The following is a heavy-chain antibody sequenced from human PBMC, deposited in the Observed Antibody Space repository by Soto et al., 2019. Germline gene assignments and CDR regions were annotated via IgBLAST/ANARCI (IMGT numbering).Heavy chain of an antibody. CDR2: INPKTGDT. Sequence: QVQLVQSGTEVKKPGASVTVSCKSSGYTFTDFYLHWLRQAPGQGLEWVGWINPKTGDTKSSQKFQRRVTMSSDTSVSTAYIDLTSLTSDDTAMYYCATGTNGTTGWYHPWGQGTRVTVSS. D-gene: IGHD1-1*01. CDR3: ATGTNGTTGWYHP. J-gene: IGHJ5*02. V-gene: IGHV1-2*02. CDR1: GYTFTDFY.